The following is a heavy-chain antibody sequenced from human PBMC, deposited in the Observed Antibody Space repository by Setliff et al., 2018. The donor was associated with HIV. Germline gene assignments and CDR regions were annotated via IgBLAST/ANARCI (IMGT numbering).Heavy chain of an antibody. V-gene: IGHV2-5*02. CDR1: GFSFSDGVG. Sequence: SGPTLVNPTLTLTLTCSFSGFSFSDGVGLGWIRQSPGKALELLALIYWDGDDRHSPSLKSRLTITKDTSKKQVVLRMTNMDPVDTGTYFCARNRPELGVYYFDYWGQGAQVTVSS. J-gene: IGHJ4*02. D-gene: IGHD7-27*01. CDR3: ARNRPELGVYYFDY. CDR2: IYWDGDD.